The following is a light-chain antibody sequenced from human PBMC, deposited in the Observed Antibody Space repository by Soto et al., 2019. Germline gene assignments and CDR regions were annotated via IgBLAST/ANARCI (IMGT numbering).Light chain of an antibody. J-gene: IGLJ2*01. Sequence: QSALTQPASVSGSPGQSITISCTGTSSDVGSYNLVSWYQQHPGKAPKLMIYEGSERPSGVSNRFSGSKSGNTASLTISGLQAEDEADYYCCSYAGSVVFGGGTKLTVL. CDR3: CSYAGSVV. CDR2: EGS. CDR1: SSDVGSYNL. V-gene: IGLV2-23*01.